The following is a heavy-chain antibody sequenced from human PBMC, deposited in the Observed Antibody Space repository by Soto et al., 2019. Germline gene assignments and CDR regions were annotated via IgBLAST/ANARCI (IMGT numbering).Heavy chain of an antibody. CDR2: INHSGST. J-gene: IGHJ5*02. D-gene: IGHD1-26*01. V-gene: IGHV4-34*01. CDR1: GGSFSGYY. Sequence: PSETLSLTCAVYGGSFSGYYWSWIRQPPGKGLEWIGEINHSGSTNYNPSLKSRVTISVDTSKNQFSLKLSSVTAADTAVYYCARVLSGSYKGYWFDPWGQGTLVTVSS. CDR3: ARVLSGSYKGYWFDP.